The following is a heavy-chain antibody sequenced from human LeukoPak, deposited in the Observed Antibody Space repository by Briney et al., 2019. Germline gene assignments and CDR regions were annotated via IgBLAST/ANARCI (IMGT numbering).Heavy chain of an antibody. D-gene: IGHD3-3*01. CDR3: ARGSRFLEPYYFDY. CDR1: GGSISSYY. Sequence: PSETLSLTCNVSGGSISSYYWSWIRQPPGKGLEWIGYIYDSENTNYNPSLKSRVTISADTSKNQFSLKLSSVTAADTAVYYCARGSRFLEPYYFDYWGQGTLVTVSS. CDR2: IYDSENT. J-gene: IGHJ4*02. V-gene: IGHV4-59*01.